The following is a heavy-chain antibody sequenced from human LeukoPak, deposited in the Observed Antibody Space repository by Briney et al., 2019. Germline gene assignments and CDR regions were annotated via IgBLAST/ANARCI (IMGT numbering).Heavy chain of an antibody. D-gene: IGHD3-9*01. V-gene: IGHV3-23*01. CDR1: GFTFSNYA. J-gene: IGHJ4*02. CDR2: ITGSGGNT. Sequence: GGSLRLSCAASGFTFSNYAMSWVRQAPGKGLGWVSAITGSGGNTYYADSVKGRFTISRDNSKNTVFLQMNSLRAEDTAVYYCAKWGDYNVLTGYYVSDYWGQGTLVTVSS. CDR3: AKWGDYNVLTGYYVSDY.